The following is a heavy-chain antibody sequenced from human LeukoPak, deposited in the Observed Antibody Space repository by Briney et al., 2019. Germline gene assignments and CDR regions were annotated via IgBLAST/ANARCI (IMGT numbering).Heavy chain of an antibody. V-gene: IGHV4-34*01. Sequence: SETLSLTCAVYGGSFSGYYWSWIRQPPGKGLEWIGEINQSGSTNYNPSLKSRVTISIDTSKNQFSLKLSSVTAADTAVYYCARTDYRVWGQGALVTVSS. D-gene: IGHD4-11*01. CDR2: INQSGST. J-gene: IGHJ4*02. CDR1: GGSFSGYY. CDR3: ARTDYRV.